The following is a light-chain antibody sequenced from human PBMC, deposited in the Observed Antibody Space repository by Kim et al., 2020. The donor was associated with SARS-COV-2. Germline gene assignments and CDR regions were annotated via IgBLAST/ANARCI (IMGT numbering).Light chain of an antibody. J-gene: IGLJ3*02. V-gene: IGLV2-14*03. Sequence: QSALTQPASVSESPGQSITISCTGTNSDVGRYNFVSWYQQHPGKAPQLMIYDVSNRPSGVSNRFSGSKSGNTASLTISGLQAEDEADYYCSSYTITNTWVFGGGTKLTVL. CDR3: SSYTITNTWV. CDR1: NSDVGRYNF. CDR2: DVS.